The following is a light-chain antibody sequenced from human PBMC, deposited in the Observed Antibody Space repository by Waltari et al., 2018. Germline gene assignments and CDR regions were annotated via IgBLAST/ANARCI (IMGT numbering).Light chain of an antibody. J-gene: IGLJ2*01. CDR3: SSYISSDTLEL. CDR1: SSDVGGCNY. Sequence: HSALTQPASVSGSPGQSITISCTGTSSDVGGCNYVSWYQQHPGKAPKPMIYDVSNPPSGVSNRFSGSKSGNTASLTISGLQAEDEADYYCSSYISSDTLELFGGGTSLTVL. V-gene: IGLV2-14*03. CDR2: DVS.